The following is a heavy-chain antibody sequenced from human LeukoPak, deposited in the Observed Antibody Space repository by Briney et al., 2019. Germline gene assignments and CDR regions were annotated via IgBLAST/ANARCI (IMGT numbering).Heavy chain of an antibody. V-gene: IGHV1-18*01. Sequence: ASVKVSCKTSGYTCTSYGISWWRQAPGQGLEWMGWISTYNGNTNYAQNLQGRVTMTTDTSTSTAYMELRSLRSDDTAVYYCARDKNWDLEYWGQGTLVTVSS. J-gene: IGHJ4*02. CDR1: GYTCTSYG. CDR2: ISTYNGNT. D-gene: IGHD7-27*01. CDR3: ARDKNWDLEY.